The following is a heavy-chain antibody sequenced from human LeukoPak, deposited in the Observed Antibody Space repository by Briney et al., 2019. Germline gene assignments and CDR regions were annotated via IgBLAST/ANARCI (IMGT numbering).Heavy chain of an antibody. Sequence: PGGSLRLSCAASGFTVSSNYMSWVRQAPGKGLEWVANIKQDGSEKYYVDSVKGRFTISRDNAKNSLYLQMNSLRPEDTAVYYCAKDPRDHSYGWSWRYFDYWGQGTLVTVSS. CDR3: AKDPRDHSYGWSWRYFDY. J-gene: IGHJ4*02. V-gene: IGHV3-7*01. CDR2: IKQDGSEK. CDR1: GFTVSSNY. D-gene: IGHD5-18*01.